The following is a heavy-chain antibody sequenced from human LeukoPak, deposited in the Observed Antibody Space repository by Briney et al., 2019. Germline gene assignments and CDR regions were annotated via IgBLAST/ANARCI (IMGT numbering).Heavy chain of an antibody. J-gene: IGHJ4*02. V-gene: IGHV3-48*04. D-gene: IGHD3-9*01. CDR1: GFTFSSYA. Sequence: GGSLRLSCAASGFTFSSYAMSWVRQAPGKGLEWVSYISSSGSTIYYADSVKGRFTISRDNAKNSLYLQMNSLRAEDTAVYYCARWEEDYDILTGYYNAPDYWGQGTLVTVSS. CDR2: ISSSGSTI. CDR3: ARWEEDYDILTGYYNAPDY.